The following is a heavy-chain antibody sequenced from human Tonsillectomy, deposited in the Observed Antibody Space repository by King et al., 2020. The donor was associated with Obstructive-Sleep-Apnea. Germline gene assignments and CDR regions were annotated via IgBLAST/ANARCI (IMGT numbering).Heavy chain of an antibody. J-gene: IGHJ6*02. CDR3: AKRGTYGVDYYGMDV. D-gene: IGHD4-17*01. CDR2: ISDSGGTT. Sequence: EVQLVESGGGLVQPGGSLRLSCAASGFTFSSYAMSWVRQAPGKGLEWVSVISDSGGTTYYADSVKGRFTISRDNSKNTLYLQMNSLRAEDTAVYYCAKRGTYGVDYYGMDVWGQGTTVTVSS. CDR1: GFTFSSYA. V-gene: IGHV3-23*04.